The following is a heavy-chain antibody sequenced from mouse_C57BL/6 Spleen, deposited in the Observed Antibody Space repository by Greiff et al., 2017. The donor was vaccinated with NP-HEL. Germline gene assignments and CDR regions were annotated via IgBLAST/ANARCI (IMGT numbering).Heavy chain of an antibody. V-gene: IGHV1-42*01. D-gene: IGHD1-1*01. CDR1: GYSFTGYY. CDR3: ARWDYYGSGY. CDR2: INPSTGGT. Sequence: VQLQQSGPELVKPGASVKISCKASGYSFTGYYMNWVKQSPEKSLEWIGEINPSTGGTTYNQKFKAKATLTVDKSSSTAYMQLKSLTSEDSAVYYCARWDYYGSGYWGQGTTLTVSS. J-gene: IGHJ2*01.